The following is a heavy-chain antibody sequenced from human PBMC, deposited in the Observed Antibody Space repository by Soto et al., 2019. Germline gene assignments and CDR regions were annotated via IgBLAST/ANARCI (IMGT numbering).Heavy chain of an antibody. V-gene: IGHV3-21*01. CDR1: GFTFSSYS. CDR3: AITDSSGWVDY. D-gene: IGHD6-19*01. J-gene: IGHJ4*02. CDR2: ISSSSSYI. Sequence: GALRLSCAASGFTFSSYSMNWVRQAPGKGLEWVPSISSSSSYIYYADSVKGRFTISRDNAKNSLYLQMNSLRAEDTAVYYCAITDSSGWVDYWGQGTLVTVSS.